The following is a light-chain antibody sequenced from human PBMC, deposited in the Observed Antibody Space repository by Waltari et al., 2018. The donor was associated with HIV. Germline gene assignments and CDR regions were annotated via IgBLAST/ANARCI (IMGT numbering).Light chain of an antibody. CDR1: PSLLHSDGNTY. J-gene: IGKJ5*01. V-gene: IGKV2D-29*01. Sequence: DTVMTQTQLCLSVSPARPASISCMSTPSLLHSDGNTYWYWYQQKAGQPTHLLIYEVSNRFSGVPDRFRGSGSGTYFTLKISRVEAEDVGVYYCMQSTQLPITFGQGTRLEIK. CDR2: EVS. CDR3: MQSTQLPIT.